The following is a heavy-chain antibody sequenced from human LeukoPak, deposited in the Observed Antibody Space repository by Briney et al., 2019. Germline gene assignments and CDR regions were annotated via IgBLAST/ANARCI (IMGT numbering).Heavy chain of an antibody. J-gene: IGHJ6*02. CDR2: ISSRGTTI. V-gene: IGHV3-48*03. CDR3: ARVRSGLHMDV. CDR1: GFTFSSYE. D-gene: IGHD2-15*01. Sequence: GGSLRLSCAVSGFTFSSYEMNWVRQAPGKGLEWVSYISSRGTTIYYVDSVKGRFTISRDNAKHSLYLQMNSLRAEDTALYYCARVRSGLHMDVWGQGTTVTVSS.